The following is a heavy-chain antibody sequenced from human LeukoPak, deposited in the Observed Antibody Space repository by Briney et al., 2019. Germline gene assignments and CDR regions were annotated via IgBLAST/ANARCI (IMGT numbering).Heavy chain of an antibody. D-gene: IGHD3-22*01. V-gene: IGHV4-4*02. CDR2: IYHSGST. J-gene: IGHJ3*02. Sequence: PGGSLRLSCAASGFTFSSYAMSWVRQAPGKGLEWIGYIYHSGSTDFNPSLKSRVTISVDRSKNQFSLRMSSVTAADTAVYYCARGRTGYDTVGYYYAGAFDIWGQGTIVTVSS. CDR3: ARGRTGYDTVGYYYAGAFDI. CDR1: GFTFSSYAM.